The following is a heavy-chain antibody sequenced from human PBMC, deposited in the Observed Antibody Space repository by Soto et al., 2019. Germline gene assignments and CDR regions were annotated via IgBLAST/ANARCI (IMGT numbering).Heavy chain of an antibody. CDR1: GGSVSVSHYY. D-gene: IGHD6-6*01. CDR3: AGERVAARYYYNGLDV. Sequence: QVQLQESGPGLVKPSETLSLTCTVSGGSVSVSHYYWTWIRQTPGKGLEWIGYIYHTGSTNYNPPLKSRVTMSLATSKSQFSLKLSSVTAADTAVYYCAGERVAARYYYNGLDVWGQGTSVTVSS. V-gene: IGHV4-61*01. J-gene: IGHJ6*02. CDR2: IYHTGST.